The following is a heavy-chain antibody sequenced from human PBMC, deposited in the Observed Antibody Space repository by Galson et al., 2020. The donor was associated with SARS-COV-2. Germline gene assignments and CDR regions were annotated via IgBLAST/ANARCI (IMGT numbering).Heavy chain of an antibody. D-gene: IGHD2-15*01. CDR3: AGVARGASFDY. CDR2: IYYSGST. Sequence: ASATLSLTCPVSGASISSYYWSWIRQPPGKELEWIGYIYYSGSTNYNPSLKSRVTMSVDTSKNQFSLKLSSVTAADTAVYYCAGVARGASFDYWGQGTLVTVSS. J-gene: IGHJ4*02. V-gene: IGHV4-59*08. CDR1: GASISSYY.